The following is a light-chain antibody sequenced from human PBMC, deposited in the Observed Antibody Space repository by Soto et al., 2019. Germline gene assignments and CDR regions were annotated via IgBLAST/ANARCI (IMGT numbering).Light chain of an antibody. CDR3: HQYGSSPLYT. Sequence: EIVLTQSPGTLSLSPGERATLSCRASQSVTSSYLAWYQHKPGQATRLLIYGASSRATGIPNRFSGSGSRTDFTLTISRLEPEDFAVYYCHQYGSSPLYTFGQGTKLEIK. V-gene: IGKV3-20*01. CDR1: QSVTSSY. CDR2: GAS. J-gene: IGKJ2*01.